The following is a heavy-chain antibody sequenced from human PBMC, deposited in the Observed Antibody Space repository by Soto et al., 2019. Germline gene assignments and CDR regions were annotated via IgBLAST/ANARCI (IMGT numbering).Heavy chain of an antibody. CDR2: INPSGGST. V-gene: IGHV1-46*03. CDR1: GYTFTSYY. Sequence: QVQLVQSGAEVMQPGASVKVSCKASGYTFTSYYIQWVRQAPGQGLEWMGIINPSGGSTNYAQKFQGRGTMTRDTSTSTVYMELSSLRSEDTAIYYCSRGYPPRDQLGNLPGASWGQGTLVTVSS. J-gene: IGHJ5*02. D-gene: IGHD1-1*01. CDR3: SRGYPPRDQLGNLPGAS.